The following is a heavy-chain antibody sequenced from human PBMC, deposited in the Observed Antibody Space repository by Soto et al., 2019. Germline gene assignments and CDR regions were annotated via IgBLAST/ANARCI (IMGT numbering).Heavy chain of an antibody. J-gene: IGHJ5*02. CDR1: GASINSDY. CDR2: IYHMGGT. D-gene: IGHD5-12*01. V-gene: IGHV4-59*03. CDR3: ARFTYKSGFNWFDP. Sequence: SETLSLTCTVSGASINSDYWSWIRQSPGKGLEWIGYIYHMGGTDYNPSLKSRVTISIDKSKNQFSLNLRPVTAANTAVYFCARFTYKSGFNWFDPWGQGTQVTVSS.